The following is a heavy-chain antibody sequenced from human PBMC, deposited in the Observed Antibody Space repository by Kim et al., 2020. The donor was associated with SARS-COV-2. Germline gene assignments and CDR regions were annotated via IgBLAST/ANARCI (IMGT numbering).Heavy chain of an antibody. J-gene: IGHJ4*02. CDR1: GFTVSSDG. CDR2: FAGSGPST. D-gene: IGHD2-15*01. Sequence: GGSLRLSCAASGFTVSSDGMDWVRQAPGKGLEWVSSFAGSGPSTYYADSVQGRFTISRDNSKNTLYLQMNSLRVEDTALYYCSKGGGGSGVEDWGQGAPV. CDR3: SKGGGGSGVED. V-gene: IGHV3-23*01.